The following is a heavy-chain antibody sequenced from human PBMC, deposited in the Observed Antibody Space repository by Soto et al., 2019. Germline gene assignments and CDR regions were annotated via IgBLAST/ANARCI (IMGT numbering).Heavy chain of an antibody. V-gene: IGHV6-1*01. CDR1: GDSVSSNSAA. CDR2: TYYRSRWYN. Sequence: SQTLSLTCAISGDSVSSNSAAWNWIRLSPSRGLEWLARTYYRSRWYNDYAVSVRSRITVNPDTSKNQFSLQLTSMTPEDTAVYYCAGTTSHQWNYMDVWGKGTTVTVSS. D-gene: IGHD1-7*01. CDR3: AGTTSHQWNYMDV. J-gene: IGHJ6*03.